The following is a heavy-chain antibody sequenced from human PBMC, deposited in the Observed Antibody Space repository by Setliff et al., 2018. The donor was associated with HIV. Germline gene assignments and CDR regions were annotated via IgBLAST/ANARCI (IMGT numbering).Heavy chain of an antibody. J-gene: IGHJ6*02. V-gene: IGHV3-21*01. CDR3: ARPTNIDTLYYGSQTFYMYYYGLDV. CDR2: ISSTGTYI. D-gene: IGHD1-26*01. CDR1: GYSISSGF. Sequence: ETLSLTCAVSGYSISSGFYWGWIRQAPGKGLEWVSSISSTGTYIYYADSMKGRFTISRDNAKNSLYLQMNSLRADDTAVYFCARPTNIDTLYYGSQTFYMYYYGLDVWGQGTTVTVSS.